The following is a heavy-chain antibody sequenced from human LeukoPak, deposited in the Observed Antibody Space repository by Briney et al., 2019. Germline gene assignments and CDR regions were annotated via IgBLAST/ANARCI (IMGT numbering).Heavy chain of an antibody. CDR1: GFTFDDYG. Sequence: PGGSLRLSCAASGFTFDDYGMSWVRQAPGKGLEWVSGINWNGGSTGYADSVKGRFTISRDNAKNSLYLQMNSLRAEDTALYHCARSYGDGMWGAFDIWGQGTMVTVSS. CDR3: ARSYGDGMWGAFDI. D-gene: IGHD4-17*01. J-gene: IGHJ3*02. CDR2: INWNGGST. V-gene: IGHV3-20*01.